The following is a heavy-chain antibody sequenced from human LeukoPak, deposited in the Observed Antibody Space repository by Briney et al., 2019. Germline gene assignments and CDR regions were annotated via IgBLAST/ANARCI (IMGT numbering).Heavy chain of an antibody. CDR3: ARTEYDDVWGSFRLGAFDI. Sequence: GGSLRLSCAASGFTFSSYSMNWVRQAPGMGLEWVSALSGSGVSTYYADSVKGRFIISRDNSKNTLYLQVNSLRADDTAVYFCARTEYDDVWGSFRLGAFDIWGQGTTVSVSS. CDR2: LSGSGVST. D-gene: IGHD3-16*02. CDR1: GFTFSSYS. J-gene: IGHJ3*02. V-gene: IGHV3-23*01.